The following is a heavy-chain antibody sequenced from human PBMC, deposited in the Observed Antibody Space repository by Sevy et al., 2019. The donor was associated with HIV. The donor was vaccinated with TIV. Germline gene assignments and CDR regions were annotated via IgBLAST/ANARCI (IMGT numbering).Heavy chain of an antibody. D-gene: IGHD5-12*01. CDR2: IRGCCGSY. V-gene: IGHV3-48*02. Sequence: GGSLRLSCAASGFTFSIFDLDWVRQAPGKGLEWVSYIRGCCGSYMPDYADSVKGRFTISRDNTKNSLYLQMNSLRDEDTAVYYCTRNRGYNTFDHWGQGTLVTFSS. CDR3: TRNRGYNTFDH. J-gene: IGHJ4*02. CDR1: GFTFSIFD.